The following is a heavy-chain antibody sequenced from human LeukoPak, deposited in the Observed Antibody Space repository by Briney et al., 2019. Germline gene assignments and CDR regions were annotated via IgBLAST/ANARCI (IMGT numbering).Heavy chain of an antibody. CDR2: INPNRGGT. V-gene: IGHV1-2*06. CDR3: ARELYYYDSSGYYYAFHI. CDR1: GYTFTGYY. J-gene: IGHJ3*02. Sequence: ASVKVSCKASGYTFTGYYIHWVRQAPGQGLEGTGRINPNRGGTNYAQTFQGRVTMTRDTSISTASLELSRLRSDDTAVYYCARELYYYDSSGYYYAFHIWGQGTMVTVSS. D-gene: IGHD3-22*01.